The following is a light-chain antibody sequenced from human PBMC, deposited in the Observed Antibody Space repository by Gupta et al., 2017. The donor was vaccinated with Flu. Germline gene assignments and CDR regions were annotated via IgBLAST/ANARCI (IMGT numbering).Light chain of an antibody. CDR1: EDISNY. V-gene: IGKV1-33*01. CDR2: EAC. J-gene: IGKJ3*01. Sequence: DIQMTQSPTSLSASVGDRVSITCQANEDISNYLNWYQQKPGKAPKLLIYEACTWETGVASRFCGVGCGRKFSLTNSSRQEEDEAAYYYHQHSHRPHFSFGHGTKVDVK. CDR3: HQHSHRPHFS.